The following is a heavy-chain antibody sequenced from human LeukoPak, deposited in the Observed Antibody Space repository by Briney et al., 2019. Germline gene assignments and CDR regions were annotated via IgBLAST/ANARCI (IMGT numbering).Heavy chain of an antibody. D-gene: IGHD3-22*01. CDR2: IFAGGNT. J-gene: IGHJ4*02. Sequence: SETLSLTCTVSGGSISNYYWSWIRQPAGKGLEWIGRIFAGGNTDHNPSLKSRVAMSLDSSKNQFSLRLSSVTAADTAVYYCAREHKDYDGDGYYYGYWGQGTLVTVSS. CDR1: GGSISNYY. CDR3: AREHKDYDGDGYYYGY. V-gene: IGHV4-4*07.